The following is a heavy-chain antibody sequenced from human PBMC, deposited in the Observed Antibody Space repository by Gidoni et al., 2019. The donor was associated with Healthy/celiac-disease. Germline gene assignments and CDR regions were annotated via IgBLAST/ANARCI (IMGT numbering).Heavy chain of an antibody. J-gene: IGHJ4*02. CDR3: ARSIIVTTMDY. CDR2: IYYSGST. Sequence: GGYYWSWIRQHPGKGLEWIGYIYYSGSTYYNPSLKSRVTISVDTSKNQFSLKRSSVTAADTAVYYCARSIIVTTMDYWGLGTRVTVSS. CDR1: GGYY. V-gene: IGHV4-31*02. D-gene: IGHD4-4*01.